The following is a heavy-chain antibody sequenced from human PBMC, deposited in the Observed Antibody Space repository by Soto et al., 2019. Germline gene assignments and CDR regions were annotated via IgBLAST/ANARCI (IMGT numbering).Heavy chain of an antibody. CDR3: ARHNGFGEHLDPLNFDY. Sequence: PSETLSLTCTVSGGSISSYYWSWIRQPPGKGLEWIGYIYYSGSTNYNPSLKSRVTISVDTSKNQFSLKLSSVTAADTAVYYCARHNGFGEHLDPLNFDYWGQGTLVTVSS. CDR1: GGSISSYY. D-gene: IGHD3-10*01. V-gene: IGHV4-59*01. J-gene: IGHJ4*02. CDR2: IYYSGST.